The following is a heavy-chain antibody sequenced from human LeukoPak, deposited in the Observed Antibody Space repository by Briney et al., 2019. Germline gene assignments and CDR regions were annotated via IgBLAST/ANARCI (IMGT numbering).Heavy chain of an antibody. CDR2: INPSGGST. D-gene: IGHD4-11*01. CDR3: ARGNSNYVRGFYFDY. V-gene: IGHV1-46*01. Sequence: AGSVKVSCKASGYTFTSYYMHWVRQAPGQGSEWMGIINPSGGSTSYAQKFQGRVTMTRDTSTSTVYMELSSLRSEDTAVYYCARGNSNYVRGFYFDYWGQGTLVTVSS. CDR1: GYTFTSYY. J-gene: IGHJ4*02.